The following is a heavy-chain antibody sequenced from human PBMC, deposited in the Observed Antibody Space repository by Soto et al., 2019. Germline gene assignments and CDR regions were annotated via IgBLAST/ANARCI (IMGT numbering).Heavy chain of an antibody. D-gene: IGHD6-13*01. Sequence: ASVTVSCKASGYTFTSYGISWVRQAPGKGLEWMGWISAYNGNTNYAQKLQGRVTMTTDTSTSTAYMELRSLRSDDTAVYYCARVRQQLDLYYYGMDVWGQGTTVTVSS. V-gene: IGHV1-18*04. J-gene: IGHJ6*02. CDR2: ISAYNGNT. CDR1: GYTFTSYG. CDR3: ARVRQQLDLYYYGMDV.